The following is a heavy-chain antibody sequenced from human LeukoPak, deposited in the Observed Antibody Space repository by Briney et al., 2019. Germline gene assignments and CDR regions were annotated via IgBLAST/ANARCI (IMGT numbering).Heavy chain of an antibody. CDR2: INPSGGST. CDR1: GYTFTSYY. J-gene: IGHJ4*02. V-gene: IGHV1-46*01. Sequence: ASVKVSCKASGYTFTSYYMHWVRQAPGQGLEWMRVINPSGGSTSYAQKFQGRVTMTRDTSTSTVYMELSSLRSEDTAVYYCARGSPRYDSSGYYYGEFDYWGQGTLVTVSS. CDR3: ARGSPRYDSSGYYYGEFDY. D-gene: IGHD3-22*01.